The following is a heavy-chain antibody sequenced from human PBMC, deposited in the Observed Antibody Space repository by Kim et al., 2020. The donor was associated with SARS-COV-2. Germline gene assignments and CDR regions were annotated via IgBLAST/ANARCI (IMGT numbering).Heavy chain of an antibody. CDR2: ISYDGSNK. Sequence: GGSLRLSCAASGFTFSSYAMHWVRQAPGKGLEWVAVISYDGSNKYYADSVKGRFTISRDNSKNTLYLQMNSLRAEDTAVYYCARDRAYYDFWSGSRGYFDLWGRGTLVTVSS. D-gene: IGHD3-3*01. CDR1: GFTFSSYA. J-gene: IGHJ2*01. CDR3: ARDRAYYDFWSGSRGYFDL. V-gene: IGHV3-30-3*01.